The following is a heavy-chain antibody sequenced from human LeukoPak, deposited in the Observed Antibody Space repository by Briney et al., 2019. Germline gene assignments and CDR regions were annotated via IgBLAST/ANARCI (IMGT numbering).Heavy chain of an antibody. CDR2: ISWNRNTI. D-gene: IGHD4-17*01. V-gene: IGHV3-9*01. J-gene: IGHJ4*02. CDR3: AKDADDSGDYVGIDY. CDR1: GFTFNDYA. Sequence: GGSLRLSCTTSGFTFNDYAMHWVRQAPGKGLEWVAGISWNRNTIGYADSLRDRFTVFRDDAENSLYLQMNSLRPEDTAIYYCAKDADDSGDYVGIDYWGQGILVTVSS.